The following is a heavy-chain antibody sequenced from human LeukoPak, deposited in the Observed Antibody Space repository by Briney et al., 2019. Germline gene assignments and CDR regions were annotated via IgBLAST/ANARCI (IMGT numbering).Heavy chain of an antibody. CDR1: GYTFTGYY. Sequence: VASVKVSCKASGYTFTGYYIHWVRQAPGQGLEWMGWINPNSGGTNYAQKFQGRVTMTRDTSISTAYMELSRLRSDDTAVYYCARVTYYYDSSGATTFDYWGQGTLVTVSS. D-gene: IGHD3-22*01. V-gene: IGHV1-2*02. CDR2: INPNSGGT. CDR3: ARVTYYYDSSGATTFDY. J-gene: IGHJ4*02.